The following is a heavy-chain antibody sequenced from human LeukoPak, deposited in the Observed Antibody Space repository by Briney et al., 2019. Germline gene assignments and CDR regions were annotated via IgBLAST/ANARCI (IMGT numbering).Heavy chain of an antibody. CDR1: GFTFSSYS. D-gene: IGHD6-13*01. J-gene: IGHJ3*02. Sequence: GGCLRLSCAASGFTFSSYSMNSVRQGPGEGLGWGSSISGSSSYIYYADSVKGRFTISRDNSKNSLYLQMNSLRAEDTAVYYCAKAAAARPRFDAFDIWGQGTMVTVSS. CDR2: ISGSSSYI. CDR3: AKAAAARPRFDAFDI. V-gene: IGHV3-21*01.